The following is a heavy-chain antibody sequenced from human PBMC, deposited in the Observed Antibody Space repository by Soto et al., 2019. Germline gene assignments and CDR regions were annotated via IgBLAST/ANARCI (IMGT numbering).Heavy chain of an antibody. CDR3: ARDGRGWYGDFDY. CDR2: IYYSGST. V-gene: IGHV4-31*03. CDR1: GGSISSGGCY. D-gene: IGHD6-19*01. Sequence: QVQLQGSGPGLVKPTQSLSLTCTVSGGSISSGGCYWSWIRKHPGKGLEWIGYIYYSGSTYYNPSLKSRVTISVDTSKNQFSLKLSSVTAADTAVYYCARDGRGWYGDFDYWGQGTLVTVSS. J-gene: IGHJ4*02.